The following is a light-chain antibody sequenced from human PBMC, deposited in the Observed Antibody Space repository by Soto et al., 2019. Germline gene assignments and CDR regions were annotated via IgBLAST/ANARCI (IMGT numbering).Light chain of an antibody. CDR3: QQYGTSPRT. V-gene: IGKV3-20*01. Sequence: EIVLTQSPGTLSLSPGERATLSCRASQSISSSYLAWYQQKPGQAPRLLIYGASSRATGIPDRFSGSGSGTDFTLSISGLEPEDFAVYYCQQYGTSPRTFGPGTKVEIK. CDR2: GAS. J-gene: IGKJ1*01. CDR1: QSISSSY.